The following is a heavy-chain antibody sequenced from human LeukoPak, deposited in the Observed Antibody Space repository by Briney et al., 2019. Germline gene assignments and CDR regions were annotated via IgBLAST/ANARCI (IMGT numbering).Heavy chain of an antibody. CDR1: GFTLSGYG. J-gene: IGHJ4*02. CDR3: AKGNGRAAAGPYFDY. Sequence: GGSLRLSCAASGFTLSGYGMPWVRQAPGKGLEWVAVTSYDGNNKYYVDSVKGRIIISRDNSKNTMYLQMNTLGADDTAVYYCAKGNGRAAAGPYFDYWGQGALVTVSS. CDR2: TSYDGNNK. D-gene: IGHD6-13*01. V-gene: IGHV3-30*18.